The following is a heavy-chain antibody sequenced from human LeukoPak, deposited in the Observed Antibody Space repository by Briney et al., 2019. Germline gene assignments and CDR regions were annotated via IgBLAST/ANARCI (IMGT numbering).Heavy chain of an antibody. D-gene: IGHD1-7*01. CDR3: ARAPRDPANFDDAFDI. V-gene: IGHV4-39*07. CDR1: GGSISSSSSY. Sequence: PSETLSLTCTVSGGSISSSSSYWGWIRQPPGKGLEWIGSIYYSGGTYYNPSLKSRVTISVDTSKNQFSLKLSSVTAADTAVYYCARAPRDPANFDDAFDIWGQGTMVTVSS. CDR2: IYYSGGT. J-gene: IGHJ3*02.